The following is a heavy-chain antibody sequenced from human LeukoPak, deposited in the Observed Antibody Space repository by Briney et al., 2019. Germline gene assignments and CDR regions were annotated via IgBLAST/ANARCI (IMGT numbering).Heavy chain of an antibody. V-gene: IGHV3-74*01. CDR3: IRTLIVATSPYMDV. CDR1: GFTFSSYW. J-gene: IGHJ6*03. CDR2: VNSDGTGT. D-gene: IGHD5-12*01. Sequence: GGSLRLSCAASGFTFSSYWMHWVRQAPGKGLGWVSRVNSDGTGTTYADSVEGRFTISRDNAKNTLYLQMNSLRAEDTAIYYCIRTLIVATSPYMDVWGKGTTVTVSS.